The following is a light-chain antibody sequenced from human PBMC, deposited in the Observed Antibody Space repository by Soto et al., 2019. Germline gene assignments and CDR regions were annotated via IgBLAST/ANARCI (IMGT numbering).Light chain of an antibody. V-gene: IGKV3-15*01. J-gene: IGKJ1*01. CDR3: QQYNNWPRT. Sequence: IVLTQSPATLSLSTGERATLSCRASQSVGSFLAWYQQKPGQAPRLLIYGASTRATGIPARFSGSGSGTEFTLTISSLQSEDFAVYYCQQYNNWPRTFGQGTKVDIK. CDR1: QSVGSF. CDR2: GAS.